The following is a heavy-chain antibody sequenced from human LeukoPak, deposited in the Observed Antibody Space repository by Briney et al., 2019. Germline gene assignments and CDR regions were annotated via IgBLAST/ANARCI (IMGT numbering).Heavy chain of an antibody. CDR2: IYPGDSDT. Sequence: GESLKISCKGSGYSFTSYWIGWVRQMPGKGLEWMGIIYPGDSDTRYSPSFQGQVTISADKSISTAYLQWSSLKASDTAMYYCARSITMVRGVIIAQYYFDYWGRGTLVTVSS. V-gene: IGHV5-51*01. CDR1: GYSFTSYW. CDR3: ARSITMVRGVIIAQYYFDY. J-gene: IGHJ4*02. D-gene: IGHD3-10*01.